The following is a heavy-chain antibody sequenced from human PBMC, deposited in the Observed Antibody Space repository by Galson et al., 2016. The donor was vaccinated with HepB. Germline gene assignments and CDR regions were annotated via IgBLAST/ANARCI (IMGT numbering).Heavy chain of an antibody. D-gene: IGHD3-3*01. Sequence: SLRLSCAASGFTFSSYAMHWVRQAPGKGLEWVAVISYDGSNKYDADSVKGRFTISRDNSKNTLYVQMNSLRAEDTAVYYCARDLFGGVDNFWSGYRGPVVDYWGQGTLVTVSS. V-gene: IGHV3-30*01. CDR1: GFTFSSYA. J-gene: IGHJ4*02. CDR2: ISYDGSNK. CDR3: ARDLFGGVDNFWSGYRGPVVDY.